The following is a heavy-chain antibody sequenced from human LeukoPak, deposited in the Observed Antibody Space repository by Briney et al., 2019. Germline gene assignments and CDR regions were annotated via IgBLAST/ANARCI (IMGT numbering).Heavy chain of an antibody. CDR2: IYHSGST. Sequence: PSETLSLTCAVSGYSISSGYYWGWIRQPPGKGLEWIGSIYHSGSTYYNPSLKSRVTISVDTSKDQFSLKLSSVTAADTAVYYCATRRAAAGTYLDYWGQGTLVTVSS. D-gene: IGHD6-13*01. CDR1: GYSISSGYY. J-gene: IGHJ4*02. CDR3: ATRRAAAGTYLDY. V-gene: IGHV4-38-2*01.